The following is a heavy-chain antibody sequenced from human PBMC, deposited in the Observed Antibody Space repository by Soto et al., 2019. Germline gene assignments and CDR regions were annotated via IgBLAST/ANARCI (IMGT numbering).Heavy chain of an antibody. V-gene: IGHV3-48*01. CDR2: ISSSSSTI. J-gene: IGHJ4*02. D-gene: IGHD1-1*01. Sequence: PGGSLRLSCAASGFTFSSYSMNWVRQAPGKGLEWVSYISSSSSTIYYADSVKGRFTISRDNAKNSLYLQMNSLRAEDTAVYYCAGQLGAVFDSWGQGTLVTGSS. CDR3: AGQLGAVFDS. CDR1: GFTFSSYS.